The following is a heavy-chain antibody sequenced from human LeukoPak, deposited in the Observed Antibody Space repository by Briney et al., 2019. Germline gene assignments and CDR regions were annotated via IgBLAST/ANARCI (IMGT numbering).Heavy chain of an antibody. CDR1: GFTFSSYA. D-gene: IGHD2-21*02. V-gene: IGHV3-23*01. Sequence: GGSLRLSCAASGFTFSSYAMSWVRQAPGKGLEWVSAISGSDGSTYYADSVKGRFTISRDNSKNTLYLQMNSLRAEDTAVYYCAKEGVHIVVVTAIDYWGQGTLVTVSS. J-gene: IGHJ4*02. CDR2: ISGSDGST. CDR3: AKEGVHIVVVTAIDY.